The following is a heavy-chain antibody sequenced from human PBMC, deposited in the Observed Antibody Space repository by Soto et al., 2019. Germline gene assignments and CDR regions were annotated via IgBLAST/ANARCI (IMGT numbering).Heavy chain of an antibody. CDR3: ARLYPIAVVPAATTNNWFDP. V-gene: IGHV4-34*01. Sequence: SETLSLTCAVYGGSFSGYYWSWIRQPPGKGLEWIGEINHSGSTNYNPSLKSRVTISVDTSKNQFSLKLSSVTAADTAVYYCARLYPIAVVPAATTNNWFDPWGQGTLVTVSS. J-gene: IGHJ5*02. CDR2: INHSGST. D-gene: IGHD2-2*01. CDR1: GGSFSGYY.